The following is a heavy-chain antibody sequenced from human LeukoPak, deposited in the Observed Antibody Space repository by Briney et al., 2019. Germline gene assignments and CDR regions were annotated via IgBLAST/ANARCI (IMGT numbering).Heavy chain of an antibody. CDR2: SYYSGSS. CDR1: GGSITSKTYY. V-gene: IGHV4-39*01. D-gene: IGHD2-15*01. J-gene: IGHJ4*02. Sequence: SETLSLTRTVSGGSITSKTYYWDWVRQPPGKGLELIGSSYYSGSSYYNPSLKNRVTIAVDTSRSQFSLKMTSVTAADTAVYYCASQGRYCSGGSCYSPHYFDYWGQGALVAVSS. CDR3: ASQGRYCSGGSCYSPHYFDY.